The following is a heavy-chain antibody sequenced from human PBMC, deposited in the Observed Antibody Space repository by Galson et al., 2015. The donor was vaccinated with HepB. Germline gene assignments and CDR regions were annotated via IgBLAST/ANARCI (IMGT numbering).Heavy chain of an antibody. J-gene: IGHJ4*02. CDR3: AKDQAVLLWFGEWHY. D-gene: IGHD3-10*01. CDR2: ISGSGGST. V-gene: IGHV3-23*01. Sequence: LRLSCAVSGFTFSSYAMNWVRQAPGKGLEWVSAISGSGGSTYYADSVKGRFTISRDNSKNTLYLQMNSLRAEDTAVYYCAKDQAVLLWFGEWHYWGQGTLVTVSS. CDR1: GFTFSSYA.